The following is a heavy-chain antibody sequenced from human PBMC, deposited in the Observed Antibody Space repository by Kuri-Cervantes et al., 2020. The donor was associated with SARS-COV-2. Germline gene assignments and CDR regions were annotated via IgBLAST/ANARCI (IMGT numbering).Heavy chain of an antibody. V-gene: IGHV3-30*04. CDR3: AKGGGQLDY. J-gene: IGHJ4*02. D-gene: IGHD2-2*01. Sequence: LSLTCAASGFTFSNHAMHWVRQAPGKGLEWVTVISHDGGDKYYADSVKGRFTISRDNSKNTLYLQMDSLRAEDTAVYYCAKGGGQLDYWGQGTLVTVSS. CDR2: ISHDGGDK. CDR1: GFTFSNHA.